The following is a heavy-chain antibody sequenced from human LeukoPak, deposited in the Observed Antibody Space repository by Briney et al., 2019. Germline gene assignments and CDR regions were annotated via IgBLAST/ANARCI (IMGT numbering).Heavy chain of an antibody. CDR3: AKVETSGGANCYALDY. CDR1: GFTFSSYA. J-gene: IGHJ4*02. D-gene: IGHD2-2*01. CDR2: ISGSDGST. Sequence: PGGSPRLSCAASGFTFSSYAMSWVRQAPDKGLEWVSAISGSDGSTYYADSVKGRFTISRDDSQNTLYLQMNSLCAEDTAVYYCAKVETSGGANCYALDYWGQGTLVTVSS. V-gene: IGHV3-23*01.